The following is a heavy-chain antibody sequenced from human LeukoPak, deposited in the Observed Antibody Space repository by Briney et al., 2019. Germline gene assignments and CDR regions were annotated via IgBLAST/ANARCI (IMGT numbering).Heavy chain of an antibody. Sequence: PGGSLRLSCAASGFTFSIYAMSWVRQAPGKGLEWVSAISGSGGTAYYADSVKGRFTISRDNSKNTLYLQMNSLRAEDTAMYYCAKVRQLAELDYWGQGTLVTVSS. CDR3: AKVRQLAELDY. J-gene: IGHJ4*02. V-gene: IGHV3-23*01. CDR1: GFTFSIYA. D-gene: IGHD6-13*01. CDR2: ISGSGGTA.